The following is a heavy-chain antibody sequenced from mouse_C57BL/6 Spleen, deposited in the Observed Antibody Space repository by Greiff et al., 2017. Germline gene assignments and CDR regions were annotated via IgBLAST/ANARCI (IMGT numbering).Heavy chain of an antibody. D-gene: IGHD2-5*01. CDR1: GYTFTSYW. Sequence: VQLQQPGAELVMPGASVKLSCKASGYTFTSYWMHWVKQRPGQGLEWIGEIDPSDSYTNYNQKFKGKSTLTVDKSSSTAYMQLSSLTSEDSAVYYCARGSNQAWFAYRGQGTLVTVSA. CDR3: ARGSNQAWFAY. V-gene: IGHV1-69*01. CDR2: IDPSDSYT. J-gene: IGHJ3*01.